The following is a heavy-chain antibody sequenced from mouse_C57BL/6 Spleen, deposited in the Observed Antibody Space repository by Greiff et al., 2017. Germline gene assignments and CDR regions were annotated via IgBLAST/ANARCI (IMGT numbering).Heavy chain of an antibody. CDR3: EMGDYGYYDLDY. Sequence: VQLQESGAELVRPGTSVKVSCKASGYAFTNYLIEWVKQRPGQGLEWIGVINPGSGGTNYNEKFKGTATLAADKSSSTAYMQLSSLTSEDSAVXVDEMGDYGYYDLDYWGQGTTLTVSS. CDR1: GYAFTNYL. V-gene: IGHV1-54*01. CDR2: INPGSGGT. J-gene: IGHJ2*01. D-gene: IGHD1-1*01.